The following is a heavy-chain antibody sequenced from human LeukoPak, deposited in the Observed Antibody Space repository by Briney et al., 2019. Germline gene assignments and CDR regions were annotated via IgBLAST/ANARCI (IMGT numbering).Heavy chain of an antibody. V-gene: IGHV3-48*01. J-gene: IGHJ4*02. Sequence: GGSLGLSCAASGFTFSSYSMNWVRQAPGKGLEWVSYISSSSTIYYADSVKGRFTISRDNAKNSLYLQMNSLRAEDTAVYYCARGSGSYFFWGQGTLVTVSS. D-gene: IGHD1-26*01. CDR1: GFTFSSYS. CDR2: ISSSSTI. CDR3: ARGSGSYFF.